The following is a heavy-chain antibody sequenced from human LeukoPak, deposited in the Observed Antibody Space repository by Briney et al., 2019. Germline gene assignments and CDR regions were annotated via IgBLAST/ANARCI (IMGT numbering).Heavy chain of an antibody. D-gene: IGHD5-12*01. CDR2: IYIGGDNT. CDR3: ARTILVVASNGWYFDL. J-gene: IGHJ2*01. Sequence: GGSLRLSCSDSGFTVRDNYMSWVRQAPGKGLEGGSIIYIGGDNTYHADSVRGRFTISRDNSENTLYLQMNNLRVEDTAVYYCARTILVVASNGWYFDLWGRGTLVTVSS. CDR1: GFTVRDNY. V-gene: IGHV3-53*01.